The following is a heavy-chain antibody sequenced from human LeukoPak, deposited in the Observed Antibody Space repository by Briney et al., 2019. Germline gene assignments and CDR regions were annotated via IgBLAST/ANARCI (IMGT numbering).Heavy chain of an antibody. CDR2: ISGSGGST. Sequence: GSLRLSCAASGFTFSIYAMSWFRQAPGKGLEWVSGISGSGGSTFYADSVKGRFTISRDKSKNTLYLQMNSLRAEDTAVYYCAKGGAFSTYYFDYWGQGTLVTVSS. J-gene: IGHJ4*02. CDR1: GFTFSIYA. CDR3: AKGGAFSTYYFDY. D-gene: IGHD4/OR15-4a*01. V-gene: IGHV3-23*01.